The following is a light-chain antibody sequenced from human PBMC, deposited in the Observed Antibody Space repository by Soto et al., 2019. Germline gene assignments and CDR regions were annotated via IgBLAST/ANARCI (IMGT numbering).Light chain of an antibody. J-gene: IGKJ4*01. Sequence: DIQMTQSPSTLSGSVGDRVTVTCRASQTISSWLAWYQQKPGKAPKLLIYAASSLQGGVPSRFSGRGSGTDFTLTITSLEPEDFAVYYCQHRSSCLAFGGGTKVDI. CDR3: QHRSSCLA. CDR1: QTISSW. CDR2: AAS. V-gene: IGKV1-5*01.